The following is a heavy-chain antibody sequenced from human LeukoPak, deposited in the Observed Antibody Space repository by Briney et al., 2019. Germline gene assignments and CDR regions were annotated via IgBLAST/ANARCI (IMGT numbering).Heavy chain of an antibody. CDR2: INWNGGST. D-gene: IGHD1-26*01. Sequence: GGSLRLSCAASGFTFDDYGMSWVRQAPGKGLEWVSGINWNGGSTGYADSVKGRFTISRDNAKNSLYLQVNSLRAEDTALYYCAGDIRLSGSYLFDYWGQGTLVTVSS. CDR3: AGDIRLSGSYLFDY. CDR1: GFTFDDYG. V-gene: IGHV3-20*04. J-gene: IGHJ4*02.